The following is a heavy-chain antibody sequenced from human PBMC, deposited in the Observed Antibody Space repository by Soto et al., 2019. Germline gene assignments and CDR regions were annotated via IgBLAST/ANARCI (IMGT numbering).Heavy chain of an antibody. V-gene: IGHV3-64*02. D-gene: IGHD5-12*01. CDR1: GFTFSSYA. J-gene: IGHJ4*01. Sequence: PGGSLRLSCAASGFTFSSYAMHWVRQAPGKGLEYVSAISSNGGSTYYADSVKGRFTISRDNSKNTLYLQMGSLRAEDMAVYYSARVGSCYEFDYWGQGTRVTVSS. CDR2: ISSNGGST. CDR3: ARVGSCYEFDY.